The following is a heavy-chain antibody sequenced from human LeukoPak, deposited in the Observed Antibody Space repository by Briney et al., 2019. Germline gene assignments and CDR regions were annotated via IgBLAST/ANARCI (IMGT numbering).Heavy chain of an antibody. Sequence: GGSLRLSCAASGFTFSNACMSWVRQAPGKGLEWVGRIKSKIDGGTTDFAAPVKGRFTISRDDSKNTLYLQMNSLETEDTAVYYCTTIRGYCGGDCYGYWGQGTLVTVSS. CDR3: TTIRGYCGGDCYGY. D-gene: IGHD2-21*01. CDR2: IKSKIDGGTT. J-gene: IGHJ4*02. CDR1: GFTFSNAC. V-gene: IGHV3-15*01.